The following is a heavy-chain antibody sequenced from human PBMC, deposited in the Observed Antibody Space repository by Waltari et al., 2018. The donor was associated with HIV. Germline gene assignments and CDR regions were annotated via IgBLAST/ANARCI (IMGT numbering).Heavy chain of an antibody. CDR1: GSSYSSYW. D-gene: IGHD1-20*01. V-gene: IGHV3-74*01. CDR2: ISSDGTTT. CDR3: TRDLARYNWNDIPLDY. J-gene: IGHJ4*02. Sequence: EVQQVECGAGLVQPGGSLRLSCAASGSSYSSYWTHWVRTAPGKWLVWVSRISSDGTTTSYADSVKGRFTISRDNAKNTLYLQMNSLRAEDTAVYYCTRDLARYNWNDIPLDYWGQGALVTVSS.